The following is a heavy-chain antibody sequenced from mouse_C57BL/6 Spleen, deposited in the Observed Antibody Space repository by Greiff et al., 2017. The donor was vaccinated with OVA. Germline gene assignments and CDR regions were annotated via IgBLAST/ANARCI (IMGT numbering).Heavy chain of an antibody. CDR2: IRNKANNHAT. Sequence: EVQRVESGGGLVQPGGSMKLSCAASGFTFSDAWMDWVRQSPEKGLEWVAEIRNKANNHATYYAESVKGRFTISRDDSKSSVYLQMNSLRAEDTGIYYCTRDDYSAWFAYWGQGTLVTVSA. J-gene: IGHJ3*01. D-gene: IGHD2-4*01. CDR3: TRDDYSAWFAY. CDR1: GFTFSDAW. V-gene: IGHV6-6*01.